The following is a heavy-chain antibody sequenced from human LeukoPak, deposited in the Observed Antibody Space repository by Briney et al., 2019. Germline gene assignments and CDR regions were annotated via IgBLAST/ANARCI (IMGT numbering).Heavy chain of an antibody. CDR2: MSGGGSST. Sequence: EGSLRLSCAASGFILRNNWTHWVRQAPGKGLEWVACMSGGGSSTTYADSVKGRFTISRDYGKNSLYLQMSSLRAEDTAVYYCARDAGKQPHDYWGQGTLVTVSS. V-gene: IGHV3-74*01. CDR1: GFILRNNW. D-gene: IGHD3-10*01. J-gene: IGHJ4*02. CDR3: ARDAGKQPHDY.